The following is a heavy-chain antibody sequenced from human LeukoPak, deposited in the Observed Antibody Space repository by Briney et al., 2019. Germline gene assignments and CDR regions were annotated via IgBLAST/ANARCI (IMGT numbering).Heavy chain of an antibody. J-gene: IGHJ3*02. CDR2: INHSGST. Sequence: PSETLSLTCAVYGGSFSGYYWSWIRQPPGKGLEWIGEINHSGSTNYNPSLKSRVTISVDTSKNQSSLKLSSVTAADTAVYYCAIQLERLYLYAFDIWGQGTMVTVSS. CDR1: GGSFSGYY. D-gene: IGHD1-1*01. CDR3: AIQLERLYLYAFDI. V-gene: IGHV4-34*01.